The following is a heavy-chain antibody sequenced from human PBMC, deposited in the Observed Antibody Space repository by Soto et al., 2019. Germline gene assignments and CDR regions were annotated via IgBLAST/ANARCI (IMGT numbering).Heavy chain of an antibody. Sequence: EVQLVESGGGLVQPGRSLRLSCTASGFTFGDYAMSWVRQAPGKGLEWVGFIRSKAYGGTTEYAASVKGRFTISRDDSKSIAYLQMNSLKTEDTAVYYCGILAAAGTFDYWGQGTLVTVSS. CDR3: GILAAAGTFDY. CDR1: GFTFGDYA. CDR2: IRSKAYGGTT. D-gene: IGHD6-13*01. J-gene: IGHJ4*02. V-gene: IGHV3-49*04.